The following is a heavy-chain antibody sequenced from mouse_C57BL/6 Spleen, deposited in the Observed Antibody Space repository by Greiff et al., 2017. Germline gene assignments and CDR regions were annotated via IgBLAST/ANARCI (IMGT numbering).Heavy chain of an antibody. D-gene: IGHD1-1*01. Sequence: VQLQQSGPELVKPGASVKMSCKASGYTFTDYNMHWVKQSHGKSLEWIGYINPNNGGTSYNQKFKGKATLTVNKSSSTAYMELRSLTSEDSAVYYCAKGGPIYYYGSSDYWGQGTTLTVSS. V-gene: IGHV1-22*01. CDR1: GYTFTDYN. J-gene: IGHJ2*01. CDR3: AKGGPIYYYGSSDY. CDR2: INPNNGGT.